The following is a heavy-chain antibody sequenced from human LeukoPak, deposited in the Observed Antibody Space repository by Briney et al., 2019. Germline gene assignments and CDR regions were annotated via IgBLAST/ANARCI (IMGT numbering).Heavy chain of an antibody. V-gene: IGHV3-7*01. CDR2: IKQDGSER. CDR1: GFTFSSYW. Sequence: GGSLRLSCAASGFTFSSYWMSWVRQAPGKGLEWVANIKQDGSERYYVDSVKGRFTISRDNAKNSLYLQMNSLRAEDTAVYYCARDQLGDYYYYMDVWGKGTTVTVSS. D-gene: IGHD2-2*01. J-gene: IGHJ6*03. CDR3: ARDQLGDYYYYMDV.